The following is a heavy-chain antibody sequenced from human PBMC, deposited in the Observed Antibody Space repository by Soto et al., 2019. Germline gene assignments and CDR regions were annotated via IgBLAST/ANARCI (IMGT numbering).Heavy chain of an antibody. CDR1: GFTFSSYG. CDR3: AKDYGGLDI. Sequence: QVPLVESGGGVVQPGRSLRLSCAASGFTFSSYGMHWVRQAPGKGLEWVAVISYDGSNKYYADSVKGRFTISRDNSKNTLYLQMNSLRAEDTAVYYCAKDYGGLDIWGQGTMVTVSS. D-gene: IGHD4-17*01. J-gene: IGHJ3*02. CDR2: ISYDGSNK. V-gene: IGHV3-30*18.